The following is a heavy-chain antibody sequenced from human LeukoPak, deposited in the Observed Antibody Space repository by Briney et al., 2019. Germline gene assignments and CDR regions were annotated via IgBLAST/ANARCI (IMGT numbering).Heavy chain of an antibody. CDR3: AKAYNVRGAFDI. D-gene: IGHD3-10*02. CDR1: GFTFSSYA. V-gene: IGHV3-23*01. Sequence: PGGSLRLSCAASGFTFSSYAMSWVRQAPGKGLEWVSAISGSGGGTYYADSVKGRFTISRDNSKNTLYLQMNSLRADDTAVYYCAKAYNVRGAFDIWGQGTMVTVSS. J-gene: IGHJ3*02. CDR2: ISGSGGGT.